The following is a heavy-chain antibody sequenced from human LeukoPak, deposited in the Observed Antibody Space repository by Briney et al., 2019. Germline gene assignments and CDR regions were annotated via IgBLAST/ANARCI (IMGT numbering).Heavy chain of an antibody. CDR2: MNGEGTTI. D-gene: IGHD1-7*01. V-gene: IGHV3-74*01. CDR1: GLTYRTTW. CDR3: ATARNFRFEY. J-gene: IGHJ4*02. Sequence: GGSLRLSCATSGLTYRTTWMHWVRQAPGKGLMWVSRMNGEGTTIDYADSVKGRFTVSRDYAKNTLFLQMNNLRTEDTALYFCATARNFRFEYWGQGSLVIVSA.